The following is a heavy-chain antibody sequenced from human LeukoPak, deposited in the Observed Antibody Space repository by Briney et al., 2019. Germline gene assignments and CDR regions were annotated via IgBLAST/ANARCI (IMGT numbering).Heavy chain of an antibody. V-gene: IGHV3-23*01. J-gene: IGHJ4*02. D-gene: IGHD5-18*01. CDR1: GFTFSSYD. CDR3: AIGGYSYGYSPKYFDY. Sequence: GGSLRLSCAASGFTFSSYDMSWVRQAPGKGLEWVSGISGSGGSTYYADSVKGRFTISRDNSKNTPYLQMNSLRAEDTAVYYCAIGGYSYGYSPKYFDYWGQGTLVTVSS. CDR2: ISGSGGST.